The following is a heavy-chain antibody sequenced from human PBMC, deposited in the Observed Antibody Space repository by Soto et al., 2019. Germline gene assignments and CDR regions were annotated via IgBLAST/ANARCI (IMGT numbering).Heavy chain of an antibody. CDR3: ARDGRGPFPGYYDFWSGYAPPDY. J-gene: IGHJ4*02. V-gene: IGHV3-64*01. CDR1: GFTFSSYA. Sequence: GGSLRLSCAASGFTFSSYAMHWVRQAPGKGLEYVSAISSNGGSTYYANSVKGRFTISRDNSKNTLYLQMGSLSAEDMAVYYCARDGRGPFPGYYDFWSGYAPPDYWGQGTLVTFSS. D-gene: IGHD3-3*01. CDR2: ISSNGGST.